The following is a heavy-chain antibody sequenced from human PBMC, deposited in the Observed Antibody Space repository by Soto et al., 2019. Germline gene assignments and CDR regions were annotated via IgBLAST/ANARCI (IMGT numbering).Heavy chain of an antibody. CDR1: GYTFSSHG. CDR2: ISAYNGNT. V-gene: IGHV1-18*01. D-gene: IGHD6-13*01. CDR3: ARDRRSSGTFDY. Sequence: APVQGSCQASGYTFSSHGISWVRQAPGQGLEWMGWISAYNGNTNYAQKLQGRVTMTTDTSTSTAYMELRSLRSDDTAVYYCARDRRSSGTFDYWGQGTLVTVSS. J-gene: IGHJ4*02.